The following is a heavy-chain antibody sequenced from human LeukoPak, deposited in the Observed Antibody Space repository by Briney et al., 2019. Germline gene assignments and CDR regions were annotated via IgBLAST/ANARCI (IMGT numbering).Heavy chain of an antibody. CDR3: VREGWQWLVHAFDI. CDR2: IFYSGST. Sequence: SETLSLTCTVSSGSISTSNYYWGWVRQPPGKALEWIGNIFYSGSTYYSPSLKSRVTISVDTSKNQFSLKLSSVTAADTAVYYCVREGWQWLVHAFDIWGQGTMVTGSS. D-gene: IGHD6-19*01. CDR1: SGSISTSNYY. J-gene: IGHJ3*02. V-gene: IGHV4-39*07.